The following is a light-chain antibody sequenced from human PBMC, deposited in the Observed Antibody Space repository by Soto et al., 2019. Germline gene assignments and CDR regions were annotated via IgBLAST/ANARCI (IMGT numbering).Light chain of an antibody. CDR3: SSYTTSSTVV. J-gene: IGLJ1*01. CDR1: SSNIGGNT. V-gene: IGLV1-44*01. CDR2: SNS. Sequence: QSVLTQPPSASGTPGQRVTFSCSGSSSNIGGNTVSWFQHLPRTAPKLLIFSNSQRPSGVPDRFSGAKSGTSASLAISGLQSEDEADYYCSSYTTSSTVVFGTGTKVTVL.